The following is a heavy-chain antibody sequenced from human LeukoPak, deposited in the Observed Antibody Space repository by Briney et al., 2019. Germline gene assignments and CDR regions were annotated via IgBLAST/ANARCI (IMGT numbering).Heavy chain of an antibody. J-gene: IGHJ5*02. D-gene: IGHD2-15*01. CDR2: ISGSGGST. CDR1: GFTFSSYA. CDR3: AKGGCSGGSCYWFDP. Sequence: GGSLRLSCAASGFTFSSYAMSWVRQAPGKGLEWVSAISGSGGSTYYADSVKGRFTISRDNSKDTLYLQMNSLRAEDTAVYYCAKGGCSGGSCYWFDPWGQGTLVTVSS. V-gene: IGHV3-23*01.